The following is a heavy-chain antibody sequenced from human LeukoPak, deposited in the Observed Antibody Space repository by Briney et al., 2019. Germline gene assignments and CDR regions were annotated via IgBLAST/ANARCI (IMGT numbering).Heavy chain of an antibody. J-gene: IGHJ5*02. D-gene: IGHD3-22*01. CDR1: GVSISSGGYY. Sequence: SQTLSLTCTVSGVSISSGGYYWIWIRQHPGKGLEWIGYIYYSGSTYYNPSLKSRVTISVDTSKNQFSLKLSSVTAADTAVYYCARDRGLAYYYDSSGTNNWFDPWGQGTLVTVSS. V-gene: IGHV4-31*03. CDR2: IYYSGST. CDR3: ARDRGLAYYYDSSGTNNWFDP.